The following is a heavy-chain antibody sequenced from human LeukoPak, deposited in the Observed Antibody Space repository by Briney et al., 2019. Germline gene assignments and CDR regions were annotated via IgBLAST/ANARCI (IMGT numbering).Heavy chain of an antibody. CDR3: AFSSWYYFDY. CDR1: GFTFSDYY. CDR2: ISSSSSYI. V-gene: IGHV3-11*06. D-gene: IGHD6-13*01. Sequence: GGSLRLSCAASGFTFSDYYMSWIRQAPGKGLEWVSSISSSSSYIYYADSVKGRFTISRDNAKNSLYLQMNSLRAEDTAVYYCAFSSWYYFDYWGQGTLVTVSS. J-gene: IGHJ4*02.